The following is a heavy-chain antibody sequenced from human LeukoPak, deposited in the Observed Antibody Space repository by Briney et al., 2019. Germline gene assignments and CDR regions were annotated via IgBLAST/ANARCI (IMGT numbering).Heavy chain of an antibody. Sequence: SETLSLTCTVSGGSISSGGYYWSWIRQHPGKGLEWIGYIYYSGSTYYNPSLKSRVTISVDTSKNQFSLKLGSVTAADTAVYYCARSVYYYDSSGHFDYWGQGTLVTVSS. J-gene: IGHJ4*02. CDR3: ARSVYYYDSSGHFDY. V-gene: IGHV4-31*03. CDR1: GGSISSGGYY. D-gene: IGHD3-22*01. CDR2: IYYSGST.